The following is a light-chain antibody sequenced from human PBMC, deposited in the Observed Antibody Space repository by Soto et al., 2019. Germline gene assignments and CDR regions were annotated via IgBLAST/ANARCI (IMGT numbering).Light chain of an antibody. CDR2: SND. CDR3: AAWDVSLNGVV. V-gene: IGLV1-44*01. Sequence: QSVLTQPPSASGTPGQRVTISCSGSSSNIGSNTVNWYQHLPGTAPKLLIYSNDQRPSGVPDRFSGSKSGTSASLAISGLQSEDEADYYCAAWDVSLNGVVFGGGTKLTVL. CDR1: SSNIGSNT. J-gene: IGLJ2*01.